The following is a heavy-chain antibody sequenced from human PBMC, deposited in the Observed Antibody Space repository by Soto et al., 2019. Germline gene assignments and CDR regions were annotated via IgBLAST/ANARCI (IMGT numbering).Heavy chain of an antibody. J-gene: IGHJ3*02. CDR1: RYTFASYH. Sequence: GASVTDSSKASRYTFASYHMQWVRQANGQGLECMGRIKPNSGSTNYAQKLQGRVAMTRNTSISTAYMELSSLRSEDTAEYYCATCSSGYAFDIWGQGTMVTVSS. V-gene: IGHV1-46*01. D-gene: IGHD6-6*01. CDR3: ATCSSGYAFDI. CDR2: IKPNSGST.